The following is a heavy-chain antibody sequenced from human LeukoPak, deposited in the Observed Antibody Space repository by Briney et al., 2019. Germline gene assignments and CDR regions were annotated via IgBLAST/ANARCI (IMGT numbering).Heavy chain of an antibody. J-gene: IGHJ6*02. V-gene: IGHV3-23*01. CDR3: TTYDYGDYYFFYGMDV. Sequence: PGGSLRLSCAASGFTFSSYAMSWGRQAPGKGLEWVSAISGSGGSTYYADSVKGRFTISRDNSKNTLYLQMDSLKSEDTAVYYCTTYDYGDYYFFYGMDVWGQGTTVTVSS. CDR1: GFTFSSYA. D-gene: IGHD4-17*01. CDR2: ISGSGGST.